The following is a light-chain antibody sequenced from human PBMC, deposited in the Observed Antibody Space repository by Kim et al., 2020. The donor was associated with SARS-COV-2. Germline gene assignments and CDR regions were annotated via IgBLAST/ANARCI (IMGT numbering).Light chain of an antibody. V-gene: IGLV2-8*01. CDR1: SSDVGGYNY. CDR2: EVS. CDR3: SSYAGSNNFVV. J-gene: IGLJ2*01. Sequence: SVAMSGTRTSSDVGGYNYVSWYQQHPGKAPKLVIYEVSKRPSGVPDRCSGSKSGNKASLTVSGLQAEDEADDYCSSYAGSNNFVVFGGGTQLTVL.